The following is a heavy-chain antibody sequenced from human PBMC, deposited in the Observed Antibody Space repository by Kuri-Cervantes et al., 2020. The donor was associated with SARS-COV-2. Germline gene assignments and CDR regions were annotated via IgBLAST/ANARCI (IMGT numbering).Heavy chain of an antibody. D-gene: IGHD3-3*01. CDR3: ARRAKMLRFLEWFPGYMDV. J-gene: IGHJ6*03. Sequence: ESLKISCTVSGGSISSSSYYWGWIRQPPGKGLEWIGSIYYSGRTYYNPSLKSRVTISVDTSKNQFSLKLSSVTAADTAVYYCARRAKMLRFLEWFPGYMDVWGKGTTVTVSS. V-gene: IGHV4-39*01. CDR2: IYYSGRT. CDR1: GGSISSSSYY.